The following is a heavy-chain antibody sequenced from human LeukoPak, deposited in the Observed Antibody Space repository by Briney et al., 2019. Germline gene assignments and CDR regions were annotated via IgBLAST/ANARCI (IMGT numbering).Heavy chain of an antibody. CDR1: GGSFSGYY. V-gene: IGHV4-34*01. J-gene: IGHJ4*02. CDR3: ARGGGVVVAAIALDY. CDR2: INHSGST. Sequence: SETLSLTCAVYGGSFSGYYWSWIRQPPGKGLEWIGEINHSGSTNYNPSLKSRVTISVDTSKNQFSLKLSSVTAADTAVYYCARGGGVVVAAIALDYWGQGTLVTVSS. D-gene: IGHD2-15*01.